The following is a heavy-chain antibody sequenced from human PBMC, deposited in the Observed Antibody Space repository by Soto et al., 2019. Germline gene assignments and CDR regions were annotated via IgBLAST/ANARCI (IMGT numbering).Heavy chain of an antibody. CDR2: LNNEESTT. Sequence: EVQLVESGGGVVQPGGSLRLSCAASGFNFRNSRIHWVRQAPGKGLVWVSRLNNEESTTGYADSVKGRFTISRDNAKNTLYLQMNSLRAEDTAVYYCTRDPGDDGHDWRFDSWGQGTLVTVSS. J-gene: IGHJ4*02. D-gene: IGHD3-3*01. CDR3: TRDPGDDGHDWRFDS. V-gene: IGHV3-74*01. CDR1: GFNFRNSR.